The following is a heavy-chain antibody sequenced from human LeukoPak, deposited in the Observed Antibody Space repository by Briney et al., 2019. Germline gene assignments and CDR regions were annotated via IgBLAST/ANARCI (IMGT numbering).Heavy chain of an antibody. J-gene: IGHJ5*02. CDR3: ASTFFGPAATYNWFDP. CDR1: GYTFTSYG. D-gene: IGHD2-2*01. Sequence: GASVKVSCKASGYTFTSYGISWVRQAPGQGLEWMGWISAYNGNTNCAQKLQGRVTMTTDTSTSTAYMELRSLRSDDTAVYYCASTFFGPAATYNWFDPWGQGTLVTVSS. V-gene: IGHV1-18*01. CDR2: ISAYNGNT.